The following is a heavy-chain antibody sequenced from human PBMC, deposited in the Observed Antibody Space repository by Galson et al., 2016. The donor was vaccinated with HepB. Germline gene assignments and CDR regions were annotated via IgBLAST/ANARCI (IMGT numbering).Heavy chain of an antibody. CDR3: PRESSGALFDS. J-gene: IGHJ4*02. Sequence: SLRLSCAASGFTFSSHNMNWVRQAPGKGLEWVSSIGYSGTDRYYRDSVKGRFTISRDNAGDSVFLQMNSLRAEDTALYYCPRESSGALFDSWGQGTLVTVSS. CDR1: GFTFSSHN. D-gene: IGHD6-19*01. V-gene: IGHV3-21*01. CDR2: IGYSGTDR.